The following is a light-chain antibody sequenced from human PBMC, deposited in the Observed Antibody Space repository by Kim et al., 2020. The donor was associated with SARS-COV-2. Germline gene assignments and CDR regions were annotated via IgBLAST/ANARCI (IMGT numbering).Light chain of an antibody. CDR2: DAF. V-gene: IGKV3-20*01. CDR1: QSISSNY. Sequence: EIVLTQYPGTLSLSPGDRATLSCRASQSISSNYIAWYQKKPGQAPRLVIYDAFSRATGIPDRFSGSGSGTDFTLTISRLEPEDFAVYHCQQYGSAPPTFGQGTRLEIK. CDR3: QQYGSAPPT. J-gene: IGKJ5*01.